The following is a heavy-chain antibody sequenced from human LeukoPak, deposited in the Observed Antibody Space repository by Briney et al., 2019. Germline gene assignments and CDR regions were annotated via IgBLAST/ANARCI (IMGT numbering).Heavy chain of an antibody. CDR2: INPSGGST. CDR3: ARSVTMVRGVIITLTTTPFDY. J-gene: IGHJ4*02. Sequence: ASVKVSCKASGYTFTSYYMHWVRQAPGQGLEWMGIINPSGGSTSYAQKFQGRVTMTRDTSTSTVYMELSSLRSEDTAVYYCARSVTMVRGVIITLTTTPFDYWGRGTLVTVSS. V-gene: IGHV1-46*01. CDR1: GYTFTSYY. D-gene: IGHD3-10*01.